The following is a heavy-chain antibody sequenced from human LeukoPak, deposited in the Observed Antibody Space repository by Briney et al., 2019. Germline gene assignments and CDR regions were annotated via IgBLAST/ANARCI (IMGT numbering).Heavy chain of an antibody. V-gene: IGHV3-21*01. D-gene: IGHD3-22*01. CDR1: GFTFSSYS. CDR2: ISSSSSSYI. CDR3: AREAVVVITNRTGG. J-gene: IGHJ4*02. Sequence: GGSLRLSCAASGFTFSSYSMNWVRQAPGKGLEWVSSISSSSSSYIYYADSVKGRFTISRDNAKNSLYLQMNSLRAEDTAVYYCAREAVVVITNRTGGWGQGTLVTVSS.